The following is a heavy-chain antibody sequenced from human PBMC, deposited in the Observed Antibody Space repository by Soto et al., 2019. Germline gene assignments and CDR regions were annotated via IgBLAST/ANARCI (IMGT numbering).Heavy chain of an antibody. CDR2: ISSSSSTI. V-gene: IGHV3-48*02. CDR1: GFTFSSYS. CDR3: ARDYYDSSGYKYYYYYGMDV. Sequence: PGGSLRLSCAASGFTFSSYSMNWVRQAPGKGLEWVSYISSSSSTIYYADSVKGRFTISRDNAKNSLYLQMNSLRDEDTAVYYCARDYYDSSGYKYYYYYGMDVWGQGTTVTVSS. D-gene: IGHD3-22*01. J-gene: IGHJ6*02.